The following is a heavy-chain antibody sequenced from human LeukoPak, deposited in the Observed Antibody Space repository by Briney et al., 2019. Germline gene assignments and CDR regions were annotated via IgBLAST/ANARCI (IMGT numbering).Heavy chain of an antibody. Sequence: GSLRLSCTVSGFSFGSEAMSWVRQAPGRGLGWVSSISPAGGTTYYADSVKGRFTISRDNSKNTLYVQMSSLRVEDTAVYYCAKSRSGSSNWALRIFDNWGQGTLVSVSS. CDR2: ISPAGGTT. CDR3: AKSRSGSSNWALRIFDN. V-gene: IGHV3-23*01. D-gene: IGHD6-13*01. CDR1: GFSFGSEA. J-gene: IGHJ4*02.